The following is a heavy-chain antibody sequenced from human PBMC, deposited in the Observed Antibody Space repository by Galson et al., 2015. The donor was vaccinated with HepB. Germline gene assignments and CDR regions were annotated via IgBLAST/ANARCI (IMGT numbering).Heavy chain of an antibody. J-gene: IGHJ3*02. D-gene: IGHD3-10*01. CDR2: IFSNDEK. Sequence: PALVKPTQTLTLTCTVSGFSLSNARMGVGWIRQPPGKALEWLAHIFSNDEKSYSTSLKSRLTISKDTSKSQVVLTMTNMDPVDTATYYCARMPHYGSGSRSPHAFDIWGQGTMVTVSS. CDR1: GFSLSNARMG. V-gene: IGHV2-26*01. CDR3: ARMPHYGSGSRSPHAFDI.